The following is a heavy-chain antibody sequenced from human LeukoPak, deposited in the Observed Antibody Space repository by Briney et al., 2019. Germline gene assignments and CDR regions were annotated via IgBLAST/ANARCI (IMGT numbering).Heavy chain of an antibody. CDR1: GGSISSSNW. J-gene: IGHJ6*03. Sequence: SETLSLTCAVSGGSISSSNWWSWVRQPPGEGLEWIGEIYHSGSTNYNPSLKSRVTISVDKSKNQFSLKLSSVTAADTAVYYCAREGTYSSSWYGYNYYYMDVWGKGTTVTISS. V-gene: IGHV4-4*02. CDR2: IYHSGST. CDR3: AREGTYSSSWYGYNYYYMDV. D-gene: IGHD6-13*01.